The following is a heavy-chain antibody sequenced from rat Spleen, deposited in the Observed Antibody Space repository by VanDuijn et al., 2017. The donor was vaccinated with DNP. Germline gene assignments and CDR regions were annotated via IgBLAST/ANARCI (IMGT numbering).Heavy chain of an antibody. J-gene: IGHJ2*01. CDR1: GFTFSDYY. CDR2: ISTGGGNT. V-gene: IGHV5-25*01. D-gene: IGHD1-12*02. CDR3: ARLIPYYYDGSYYYEGYYFDY. Sequence: EVLLVESDGGLVQPGRSLKLSCAVSGFTFSDYYMAWVRQAPAKGLEWVATISTGGGNTYYRDSVKGRFTISRDNAQSTVYLQMNSLRSEDSATYYCARLIPYYYDGSYYYEGYYFDYWGQGVMVTVSS.